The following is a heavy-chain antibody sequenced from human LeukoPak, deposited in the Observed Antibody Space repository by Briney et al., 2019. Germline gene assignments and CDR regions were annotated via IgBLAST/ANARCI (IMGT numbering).Heavy chain of an antibody. CDR3: AKDPGSESWGAFDY. V-gene: IGHV3-7*01. CDR2: IKQDGSDK. CDR1: GFTFSSNW. Sequence: GGSLRLSCAASGFTFSSNWMTWVRQAPGKGLEWVGNIKQDGSDKQYAYSVKGRFTISRDNAKSSLYLQMNSLRAEDTAVYYCAKDPGSESWGAFDYWGQGTLVTVSS. J-gene: IGHJ4*02. D-gene: IGHD1-26*01.